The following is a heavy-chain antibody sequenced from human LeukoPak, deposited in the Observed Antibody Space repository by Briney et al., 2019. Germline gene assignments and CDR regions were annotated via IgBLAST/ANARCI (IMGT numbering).Heavy chain of an antibody. V-gene: IGHV3-9*01. CDR3: AKDSGWELHTIDY. CDR1: GFTFDDYA. Sequence: GGSLRLSCAASGFTFDDYAMHWVRQAPGKGLEWVSGISWNRGSIVYADSVKGRFTISRDNANNSLYLQMNSLRAEDTALYYCAKDSGWELHTIDYWGQGTLVTVSS. CDR2: ISWNRGSI. J-gene: IGHJ4*02. D-gene: IGHD1-26*01.